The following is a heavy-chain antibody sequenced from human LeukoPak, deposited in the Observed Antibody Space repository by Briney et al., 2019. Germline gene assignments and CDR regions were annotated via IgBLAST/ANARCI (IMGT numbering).Heavy chain of an antibody. J-gene: IGHJ4*02. CDR1: GGSISSGGYS. CDR2: IYHSGST. D-gene: IGHD3-22*01. Sequence: SQTLSLTCAVSGGSISSGGYSWSWIRQPPGKGLEWIGYIYHSGSTYYNPSLKSRVTISLDRSKNQFSLKLSSVTAADTAVYYCARTHYYDRSGYYYFDYWGQGTLVTVSS. CDR3: ARTHYYDRSGYYYFDY. V-gene: IGHV4-30-2*01.